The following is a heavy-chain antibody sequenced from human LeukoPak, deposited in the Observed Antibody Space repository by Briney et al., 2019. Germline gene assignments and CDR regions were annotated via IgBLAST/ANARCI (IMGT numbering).Heavy chain of an antibody. CDR1: GFTFSSYW. J-gene: IGHJ4*02. CDR2: IKQGGSEK. D-gene: IGHD4-17*01. Sequence: SGGSLRLSCAASGFTFSSYWMSWVRQAPGKGLEWVANIKQGGSEKYYVDSVKGRFTISRDNAKNSLYLQMNSLRPEDTAVYYCARDPATTVTTYAYWGQGTLVTVSS. CDR3: ARDPATTVTTYAY. V-gene: IGHV3-7*01.